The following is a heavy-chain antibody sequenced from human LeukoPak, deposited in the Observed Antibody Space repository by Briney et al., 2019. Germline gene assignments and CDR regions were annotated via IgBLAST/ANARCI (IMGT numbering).Heavy chain of an antibody. J-gene: IGHJ3*02. CDR3: ANQEWLRFNLNAFDI. Sequence: ASVKVSCKASGYTLTSYYMHWVRQAPGQGLEWMGIINPSGGSTNYAQKFQGRVTMTRDTSTRTVYMELSSLRFEDTAVYYCANQEWLRFNLNAFDIWGQGTMVTVSS. V-gene: IGHV1-46*01. D-gene: IGHD5-12*01. CDR2: INPSGGST. CDR1: GYTLTSYY.